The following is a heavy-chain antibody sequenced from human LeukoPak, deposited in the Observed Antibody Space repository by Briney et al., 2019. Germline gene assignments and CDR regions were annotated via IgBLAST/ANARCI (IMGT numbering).Heavy chain of an antibody. J-gene: IGHJ6*02. CDR3: AKDLNHGFNYYYYGLEV. CDR2: VYFSGNT. Sequence: SETLSLTCTVSGDSINSYYWSWIRQTPGKGLEWIGYVYFSGNTKYNPSLENRVTTSVDRSKSQFYLTLRSVTAADTAVYFCAKDLNHGFNYYYYGLEVWGQGTTVTVSS. V-gene: IGHV4-59*01. D-gene: IGHD3-9*01. CDR1: GDSINSYY.